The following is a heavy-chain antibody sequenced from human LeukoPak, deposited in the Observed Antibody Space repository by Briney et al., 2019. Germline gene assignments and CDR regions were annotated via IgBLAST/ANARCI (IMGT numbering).Heavy chain of an antibody. CDR3: ARLPLYSTSGRYYSSSFDY. D-gene: IGHD2-15*01. CDR2: ISYSGST. V-gene: IGHV4-39*01. CDR1: GGSISSRTYY. Sequence: PSETQSRTCTVSGGSISSRTYYWGWIRQPPGKGLEWIATISYSGSTYYNPSLKSRVTISVDTSKNQLSPKLTSVTAADTAVYFCARLPLYSTSGRYYSSSFDYWGRGTLVTVSS. J-gene: IGHJ4*02.